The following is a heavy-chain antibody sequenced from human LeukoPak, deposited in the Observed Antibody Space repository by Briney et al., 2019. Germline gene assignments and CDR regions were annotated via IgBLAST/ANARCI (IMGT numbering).Heavy chain of an antibody. Sequence: QPGGSLRLSCAASGFTFSSYWMSWVRQVPGKGLEWVANIKQDGSGKYYMDSVKGRFTISRDNARNSLYLQMNTLRAEDTAVYSCARGADGVSSNSRGWFDPWGQGTLVTVSS. J-gene: IGHJ5*02. CDR2: IKQDGSGK. CDR3: ARGADGVSSNSRGWFDP. V-gene: IGHV3-7*01. D-gene: IGHD2-15*01. CDR1: GFTFSSYW.